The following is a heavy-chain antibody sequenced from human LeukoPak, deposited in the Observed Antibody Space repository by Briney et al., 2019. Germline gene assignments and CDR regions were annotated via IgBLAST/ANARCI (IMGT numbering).Heavy chain of an antibody. Sequence: GGSLRLSCAASGFTLSRHTMNWVRQPPGKGLEWDSSITITSNYIFYTDSVRGRFTISRDNAQNSLFLQMNSLRAEDTAVYYCARDLGIVGATGSDYWGQGTLVTVSS. CDR1: GFTLSRHT. CDR3: ARDLGIVGATGSDY. V-gene: IGHV3-21*01. D-gene: IGHD1-26*01. J-gene: IGHJ4*02. CDR2: ITITSNYI.